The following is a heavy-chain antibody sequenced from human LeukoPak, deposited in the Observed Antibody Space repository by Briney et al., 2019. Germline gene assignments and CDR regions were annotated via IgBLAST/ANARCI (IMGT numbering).Heavy chain of an antibody. V-gene: IGHV1-69*13. J-gene: IGHJ6*03. D-gene: IGHD6-19*01. CDR3: ARRAVGNSYYYSMDV. CDR1: GGTFSSYA. Sequence: SVKVSCKASGGTFSSYAISWVRQAPGQGLEWMGGIIPIFGTANYAQKFQGRVTITADESTSTAYMELSSLRSEDTAVYYCARRAVGNSYYYSMDVWGKGTTVTVSS. CDR2: IIPIFGTA.